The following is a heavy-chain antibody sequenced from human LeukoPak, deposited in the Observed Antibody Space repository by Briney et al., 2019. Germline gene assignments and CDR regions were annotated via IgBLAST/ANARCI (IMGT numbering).Heavy chain of an antibody. CDR2: IKQDGSEK. CDR3: ARRGSGYDLVGYFDY. Sequence: GGSLRLSCAASGFTFSSYWMSWVRQAPGKGLEWVANIKQDGSEKNYVDSVKGRFTISRDNAKNSLCLQMNSLRAEDTAVYYCARRGSGYDLVGYFDYWGQGTLVTVSS. CDR1: GFTFSSYW. J-gene: IGHJ4*02. D-gene: IGHD5-12*01. V-gene: IGHV3-7*01.